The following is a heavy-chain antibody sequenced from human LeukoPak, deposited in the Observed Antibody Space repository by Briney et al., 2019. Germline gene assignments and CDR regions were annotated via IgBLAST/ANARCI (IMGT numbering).Heavy chain of an antibody. J-gene: IGHJ2*01. D-gene: IGHD3-22*01. Sequence: PGGSLRLSCGASGFTFSSASMQWVRQGPGKGLEWVAYIAHHGNNKYYADSVKGRFTISRDNSKGSLYLQMNSLRADDTAVYYCARDQGSMIVGPTTNWSFDLWGRGTLVTVSS. CDR3: ARDQGSMIVGPTTNWSFDL. V-gene: IGHV3-30*02. CDR2: IAHHGNNK. CDR1: GFTFSSAS.